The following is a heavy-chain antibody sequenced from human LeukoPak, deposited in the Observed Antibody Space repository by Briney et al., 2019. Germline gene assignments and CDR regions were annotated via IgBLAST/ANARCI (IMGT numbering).Heavy chain of an antibody. CDR2: ISHDGNSK. V-gene: IGHV3-30-3*01. D-gene: IGHD3-22*01. CDR3: ARASTWVPGEDRSGYYYPYAFDL. J-gene: IGHJ3*01. Sequence: GRSLRLSCAASGFTFSSNVMHWVRQAPGKGLEWVAAISHDGNSKYYADFVEGRFTITRDNSKNTLYVQMNSLRADDTAVYYCARASTWVPGEDRSGYYYPYAFDLWGQGTMVTVSS. CDR1: GFTFSSNV.